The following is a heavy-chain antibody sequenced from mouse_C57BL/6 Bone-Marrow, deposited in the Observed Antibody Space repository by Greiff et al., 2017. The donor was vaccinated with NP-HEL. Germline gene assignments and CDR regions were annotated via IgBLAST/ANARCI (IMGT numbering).Heavy chain of an antibody. D-gene: IGHD2-2*01. J-gene: IGHJ4*01. CDR3: ARSEVTPYYYAMDD. CDR1: GYTFTSYW. CDR2: IHPNSGST. Sequence: VQLQQPGAELVKPGASVKLSCKASGYTFTSYWMHWVKQRPGQGLEWIGMIHPNSGSTNYNEKFKSKATLTVDKSSSTAYMQLSSLTSEDSAVYYCARSEVTPYYYAMDDWGQGTSVTVSS. V-gene: IGHV1-64*01.